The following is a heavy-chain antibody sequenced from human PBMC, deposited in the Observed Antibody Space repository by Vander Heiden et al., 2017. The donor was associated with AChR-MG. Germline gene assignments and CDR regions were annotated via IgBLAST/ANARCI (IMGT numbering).Heavy chain of an antibody. J-gene: IGHJ4*02. V-gene: IGHV3-23*01. CDR3: AKDRSSGDY. CDR2: ISDDGANT. D-gene: IGHD3-10*01. CDR1: GFSFHTYA. Sequence: EVQLLESGGGLVQPGGSLRLSCAASGFSFHTYAMSWVRQAPGKGLEWVSGISDDGANTYYAASVKGRFTISRDNSKNTLYLQMNSLRAEDTAAYYCAKDRSSGDYWGQGALVTVSS.